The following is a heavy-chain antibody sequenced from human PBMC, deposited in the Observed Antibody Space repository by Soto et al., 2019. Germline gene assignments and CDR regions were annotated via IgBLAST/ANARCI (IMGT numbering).Heavy chain of an antibody. CDR1: GFTFSEYG. V-gene: IGHV3-30*18. J-gene: IGHJ5*01. CDR3: VKDPYSGELAGHLTWFDT. D-gene: IGHD1-7*01. CDR2: ISHDQTDK. Sequence: GGSLRLSCVVSGFTFSEYGMHWVRQAPGKGLEWLAGISHDQTDKYYTDSVKGRFIISRDNSKGTLHLQMNSLRVEDTGVYYCVKDPYSGELAGHLTWFDTWGHGSLVTVSS.